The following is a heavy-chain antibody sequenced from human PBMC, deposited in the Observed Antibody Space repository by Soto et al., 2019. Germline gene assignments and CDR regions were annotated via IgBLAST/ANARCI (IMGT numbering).Heavy chain of an antibody. Sequence: QVQLVQSGAEVKKPGSSVKVSCKASGGTFSSYTISWVRQAPGQGLEWMGRIIPILGIANYAQKFQGRVTITADKSTSTAYMELSSMRSEDTAVYYCARDAPGYSSGWYYWGQGTLVTVSS. CDR1: GGTFSSYT. CDR3: ARDAPGYSSGWYY. D-gene: IGHD6-19*01. V-gene: IGHV1-69*08. CDR2: IIPILGIA. J-gene: IGHJ4*02.